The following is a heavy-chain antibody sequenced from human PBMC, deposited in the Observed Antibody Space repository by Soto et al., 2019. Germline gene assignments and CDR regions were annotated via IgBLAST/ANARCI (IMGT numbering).Heavy chain of an antibody. Sequence: PGGSLRLSCITSGFTFSKFWMSWVRQAPGKGLEWVANIKHDGSQSYYEDSVKGRFTISRDNAKNSLYLQVNSLRVDDTAVYFCARLLLYSTSGRGWFDPRGQGTLVTVS. CDR3: ARLLLYSTSGRGWFDP. CDR1: GFTFSKFW. D-gene: IGHD2-2*02. V-gene: IGHV3-7*03. CDR2: IKHDGSQS. J-gene: IGHJ5*02.